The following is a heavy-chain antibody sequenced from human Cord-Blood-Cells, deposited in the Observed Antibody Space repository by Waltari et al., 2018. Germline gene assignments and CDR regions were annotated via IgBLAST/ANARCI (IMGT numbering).Heavy chain of an antibody. CDR1: GFPFSSYA. CDR2: ISYDGSNK. D-gene: IGHD3-22*01. V-gene: IGHV3-30-3*01. CDR3: ARDRVIVVVTHAFDI. J-gene: IGHJ3*02. Sequence: QVQLVESGGGVVQPGRSLSLSGAASGFPFSSYAMPCVRQSPGKGLEWVAVISYDGSNKYYADSVKGRFTISRDNSKNTLYLQMNSLRAEDTAVYYCARDRVIVVVTHAFDIWGQGTMVTVSS.